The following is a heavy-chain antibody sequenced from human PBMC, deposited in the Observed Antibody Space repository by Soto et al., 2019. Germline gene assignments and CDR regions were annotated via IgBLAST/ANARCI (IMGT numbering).Heavy chain of an antibody. CDR2: VYYSSII. CDR3: ARGVASNPLAGHWFDP. J-gene: IGHJ5*02. CDR1: GGSVSSGDNY. Sequence: SETLCLTCTVSGGSVSSGDNYWTWIRQPPGKGPEWIANVYYSSIINYNPSLKRRVTISVDTSKNPLSLKMISVTTADTAVYYCARGVASNPLAGHWFDPWGHGTLVTVSS. V-gene: IGHV4-61*03. D-gene: IGHD1-1*01.